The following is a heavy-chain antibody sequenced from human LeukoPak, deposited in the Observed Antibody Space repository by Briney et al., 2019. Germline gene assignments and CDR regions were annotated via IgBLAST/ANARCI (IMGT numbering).Heavy chain of an antibody. CDR2: INPSDCST. CDR3: ARAYCSSNTSCARGWYFDL. D-gene: IGHD2-2*01. Sequence: GASVNVSCKASGNTFTSYYMHWVRQAPGQGLEWMGIINPSDCSTSYAQKFQGRVTMTRDTSTSTVYMELSSLRSEDTAVYYCARAYCSSNTSCARGWYFDLWGRGTLVTVSS. J-gene: IGHJ2*01. CDR1: GNTFTSYY. V-gene: IGHV1-46*01.